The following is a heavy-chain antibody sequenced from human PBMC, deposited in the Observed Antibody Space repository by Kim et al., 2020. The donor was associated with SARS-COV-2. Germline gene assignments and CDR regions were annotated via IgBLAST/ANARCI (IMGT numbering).Heavy chain of an antibody. Sequence: SVKVSCKASGGTFSSYAISWVRQAPGQGLEWMGRIIPILGIANYAQKFQGRVTITADKSTSTAYMELSSLRSEETAVYYCARDGYSSAKGLDPWGQGTLVTVSS. CDR1: GGTFSSYA. CDR2: IIPILGIA. CDR3: ARDGYSSAKGLDP. J-gene: IGHJ5*02. D-gene: IGHD6-25*01. V-gene: IGHV1-69*04.